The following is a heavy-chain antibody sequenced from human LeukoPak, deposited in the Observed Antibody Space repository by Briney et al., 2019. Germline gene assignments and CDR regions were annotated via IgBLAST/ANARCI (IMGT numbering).Heavy chain of an antibody. CDR3: ARDLTYYDFWSGYIGLDY. J-gene: IGHJ4*02. CDR2: ISAYNGNT. CDR1: GYTFTSYG. Sequence: ASVKVSCKASGYTFTSYGISWVRQAPGQGLEWMGWISAYNGNTNYAQKFQGRVTMTTDTSTSTAYMELRSLRSDDTAVYYCARDLTYYDFWSGYIGLDYWGQGTLVTVSS. V-gene: IGHV1-18*01. D-gene: IGHD3-3*01.